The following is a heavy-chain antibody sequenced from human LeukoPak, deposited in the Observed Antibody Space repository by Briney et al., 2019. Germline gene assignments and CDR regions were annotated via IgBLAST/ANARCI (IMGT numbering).Heavy chain of an antibody. D-gene: IGHD4-17*01. Sequence: PGRSPRLSCVASGFTFSRYAIHWVRLAPGKGLEWVAVISYDGSNKYYAASVKGRFTMSRDNSKNTRYLQTSSLRAEESAVDYRAKVSPYGGAPYWGQGTPVTVSS. V-gene: IGHV3-30-3*01. J-gene: IGHJ4*02. CDR3: AKVSPYGGAPY. CDR2: ISYDGSNK. CDR1: GFTFSRYA.